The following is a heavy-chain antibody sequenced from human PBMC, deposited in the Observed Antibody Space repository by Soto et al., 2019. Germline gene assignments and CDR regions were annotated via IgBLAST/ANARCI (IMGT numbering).Heavy chain of an antibody. V-gene: IGHV1-69*06. CDR2: IIPIFGTT. D-gene: IGHD5-12*01. CDR1: GDIFSGYS. Sequence: SVKVSCKTSGDIFSGYSISWGRQAPGQGLEWMGGIIPIFGTTNYAQRFHGRVTITADKSTSTVYMELYSLKSEDTAVYYCARDLGSGYDPGDYWGQGTLVTVSS. J-gene: IGHJ4*02. CDR3: ARDLGSGYDPGDY.